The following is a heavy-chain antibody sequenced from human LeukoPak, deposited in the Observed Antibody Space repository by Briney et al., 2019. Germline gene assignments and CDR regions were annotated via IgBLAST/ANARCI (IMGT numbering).Heavy chain of an antibody. CDR3: AKGVGPSRGVPDF. Sequence: PGGSLRLSCAASGFTFSSYVMIWVRQSPGKGLERVSAISGSGGATFYTDSVKGRFTISRDNSKNTLFLQMNSLRAEDTATYFCAKGVGPSRGVPDFWGQGTLVTVSS. CDR2: ISGSGGAT. V-gene: IGHV3-23*01. CDR1: GFTFSSYV. J-gene: IGHJ4*02. D-gene: IGHD1-26*01.